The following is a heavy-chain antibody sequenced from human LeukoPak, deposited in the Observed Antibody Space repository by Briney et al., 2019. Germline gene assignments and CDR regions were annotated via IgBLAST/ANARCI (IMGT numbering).Heavy chain of an antibody. CDR1: GGSISSSSYY. CDR2: ISYSGST. J-gene: IGHJ4*02. D-gene: IGHD3-3*01. Sequence: TSETLSLTCSVSGGSISSSSYYWGWIRQPPGKGLEWIGTISYSGSTYYNPSLKSRVTISVDTSKNQFSLNLSSVTAADMAVYYCARDSTFWSGYGFDYWGQGTLVTVSS. V-gene: IGHV4-39*07. CDR3: ARDSTFWSGYGFDY.